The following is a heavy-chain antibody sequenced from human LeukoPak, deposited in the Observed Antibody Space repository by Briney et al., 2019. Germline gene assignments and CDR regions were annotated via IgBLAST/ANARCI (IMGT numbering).Heavy chain of an antibody. D-gene: IGHD2-2*01. CDR1: GDSISSSNW. V-gene: IGHV4-4*02. CDR2: IYHSGST. J-gene: IGHJ4*02. CDR3: ARVRGRYQPVDY. Sequence: SETLSLTCAVSGDSISSSNWWSWVRQPPGKGLEWIGEIYHSGSTNYNPSLKSRVTISVDKSKNQFSLKLSSVTAADTAVYYCARVRGRYQPVDYWGQGTLVTVSS.